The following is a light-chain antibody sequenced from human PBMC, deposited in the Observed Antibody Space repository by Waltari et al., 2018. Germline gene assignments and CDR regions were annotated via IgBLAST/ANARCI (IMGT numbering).Light chain of an antibody. CDR2: WAS. CDR1: QSVLYSSNNKNY. J-gene: IGKJ2*01. CDR3: QQYYSTPPYT. V-gene: IGKV4-1*01. Sequence: DIVMTQSPDSLAVSLGARATINCKSSQSVLYSSNNKNYLAWYQQKPGQPSKLLIYWASTRESGVPDRFSGSWSATDFTLTISSLQAEDVAVYYCQQYYSTPPYTFGQGTKLEIK.